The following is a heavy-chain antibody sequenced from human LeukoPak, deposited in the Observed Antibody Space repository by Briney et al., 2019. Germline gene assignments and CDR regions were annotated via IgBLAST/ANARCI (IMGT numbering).Heavy chain of an antibody. CDR2: IYYSGNT. J-gene: IGHJ4*02. D-gene: IGHD5-24*01. CDR3: ARQSREGYNIFDY. Sequence: PSETLSLTCTVSGGSISGYYWSWIRQHPGKGLEWIGYIYYSGNTNYNPSLKSRVSISMDTSKKQVSLKQTSVTAADTAVYYCARQSREGYNIFDYWGQGTLVTVSS. V-gene: IGHV4-59*08. CDR1: GGSISGYY.